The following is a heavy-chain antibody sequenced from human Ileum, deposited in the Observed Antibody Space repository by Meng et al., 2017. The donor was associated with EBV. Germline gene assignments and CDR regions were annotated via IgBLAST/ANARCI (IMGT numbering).Heavy chain of an antibody. Sequence: EEHRVEYGGALGQPGWSLRLSCAVSGFTFSTYWMHWVRQAPGKGLVWISRINENGGTTTYADSVRGRFTISRDNTKNTLYLEMNNLRDDDTAVYFCSRDLAGPFDDWGQGTLVTVSS. CDR1: GFTFSTYW. CDR2: INENGGTT. CDR3: SRDLAGPFDD. J-gene: IGHJ4*02. V-gene: IGHV3-74*03.